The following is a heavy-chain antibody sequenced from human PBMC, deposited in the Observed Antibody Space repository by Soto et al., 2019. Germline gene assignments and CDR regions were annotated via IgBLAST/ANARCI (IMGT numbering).Heavy chain of an antibody. CDR1: GFTFSSYA. CDR2: ISFSGSIT. D-gene: IGHD2-2*01. CDR3: ARGTNRYCSSTSCYRDAFDI. J-gene: IGHJ3*02. Sequence: GSLRLSCAASGFTFSSYAMTWVRQAPGKGLEWVSVISFSGSITDYADSVKGRFTISRDNSKNTLYLQMNSLRADDTAVYYCARGTNRYCSSTSCYRDAFDIWGQGTMVTVSS. V-gene: IGHV3-23*01.